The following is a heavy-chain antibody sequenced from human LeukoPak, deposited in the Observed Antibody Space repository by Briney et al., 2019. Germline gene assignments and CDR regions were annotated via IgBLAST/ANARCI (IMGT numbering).Heavy chain of an antibody. Sequence: ASVKVSCKASGYTFIAYHMHWVRQAPGQGLEWMGRIHPSSGATNCAQRFQGRVTLTRDTSINTAYMELSRLTSDDTAVYCCARDLPFEDWGQGTLVTVSS. CDR3: ARDLPFED. CDR1: GYTFIAYH. CDR2: IHPSSGAT. J-gene: IGHJ4*02. D-gene: IGHD2/OR15-2a*01. V-gene: IGHV1-2*06.